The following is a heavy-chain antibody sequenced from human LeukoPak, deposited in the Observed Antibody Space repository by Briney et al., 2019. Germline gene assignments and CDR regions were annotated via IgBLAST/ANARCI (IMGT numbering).Heavy chain of an antibody. CDR3: ARNYWGGDRHVDY. D-gene: IGHD2-21*02. CDR2: ISVYNGNT. J-gene: IGHJ4*02. CDR1: GYTCTSYS. Sequence: ASVTVSCKASGYTCTSYSISWVRQAPGQGLEWMGFISVYNGNTNYAQKLQGRVTMTTDRPTSTAYIELRSLRSDDTAVYYCARNYWGGDRHVDYWGQGNLVSVSS. V-gene: IGHV1-18*01.